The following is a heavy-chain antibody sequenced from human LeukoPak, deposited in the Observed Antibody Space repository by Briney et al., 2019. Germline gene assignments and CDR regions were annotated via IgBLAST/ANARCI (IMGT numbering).Heavy chain of an antibody. CDR1: GGSISSSSYY. CDR3: VTLGYCSSTSCYANWFDP. CDR2: IYYSGST. J-gene: IGHJ5*02. V-gene: IGHV4-39*01. Sequence: PSETLSLTCTVSGGSISSSSYYWGWIRQPPGKGLEWIGSIYYSGSTYYNPSLKSRVTISVDTSKNQFSLKLSSVTAADTAVYYGVTLGYCSSTSCYANWFDPWGQGTLVTVSS. D-gene: IGHD2-2*01.